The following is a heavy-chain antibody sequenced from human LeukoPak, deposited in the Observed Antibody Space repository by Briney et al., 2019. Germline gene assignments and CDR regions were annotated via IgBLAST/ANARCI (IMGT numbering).Heavy chain of an antibody. V-gene: IGHV4-39*02. CDR1: GGSISGSSYY. Sequence: SETLSLTCTVSGGSISGSSYYWGWIRQPPGKGLEWIGNIYYSGSTYYNPSLKSRVTMSVDTSKNHFSLKLSSLTAADTAVYYCARRRGYDHFDYWGQGTLVTVSS. J-gene: IGHJ4*02. D-gene: IGHD5-12*01. CDR2: IYYSGST. CDR3: ARRRGYDHFDY.